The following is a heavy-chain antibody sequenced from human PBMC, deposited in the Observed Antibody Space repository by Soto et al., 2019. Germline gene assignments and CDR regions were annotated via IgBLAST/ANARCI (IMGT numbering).Heavy chain of an antibody. CDR1: GYTFTSYG. J-gene: IGHJ5*02. CDR3: ARDRDYYDSSGYYSNSNWFDP. Sequence: QVQLVQSGAEVKKPGASVKVSCKASGYTFTSYGISWVRQAPGQGLEWMGWISAYNGNTNYAQKLQGRVTMTTDTSTRTAYMELRSLRSDDTAVYYCARDRDYYDSSGYYSNSNWFDPWGQGTLVTVSS. CDR2: ISAYNGNT. V-gene: IGHV1-18*01. D-gene: IGHD3-22*01.